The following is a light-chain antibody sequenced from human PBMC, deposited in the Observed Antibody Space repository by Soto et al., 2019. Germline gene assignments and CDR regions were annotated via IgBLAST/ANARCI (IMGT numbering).Light chain of an antibody. CDR3: QQAISFPRT. CDR2: AAS. Sequence: DIQMTQSPSFVSASVGDRVTITCRASQSISTWLAWYQQKPGEAPKLLISAASSLQSGAPSRFSGSGSGTDFTLVISSLQPEDFATYYCQQAISFPRTFGQGTQVEIK. CDR1: QSISTW. V-gene: IGKV1-12*01. J-gene: IGKJ1*01.